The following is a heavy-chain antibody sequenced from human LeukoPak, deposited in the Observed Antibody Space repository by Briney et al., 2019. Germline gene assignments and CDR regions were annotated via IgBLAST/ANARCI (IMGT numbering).Heavy chain of an antibody. CDR2: ISGSGGNT. CDR3: ARDYYDSTGYHDAFDI. V-gene: IGHV3-23*01. D-gene: IGHD3-22*01. CDR1: GFTFSSYF. J-gene: IGHJ3*02. Sequence: GGSLRLSCAASGFTFSSYFFSWVRQAPGKGLEWVSSISGSGGNTYYPDSVKGRFTISRDNPKNSLYLQMNSLRDEDTAVYYCARDYYDSTGYHDAFDIWGQGTMVTVSS.